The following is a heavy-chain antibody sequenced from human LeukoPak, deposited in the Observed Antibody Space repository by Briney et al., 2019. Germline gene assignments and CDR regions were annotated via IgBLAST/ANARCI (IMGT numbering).Heavy chain of an antibody. CDR1: GFTFDDYA. V-gene: IGHV3-9*01. J-gene: IGHJ4*02. CDR2: ISWNSGSI. D-gene: IGHD3-10*01. CDR3: AKGLYGSGSYGSGSYYSSFDY. Sequence: PGGSLRLSCAASGFTFDDYAMHWVRQAPGKGLEWVSGISWNSGSIGSADSVKGRFTISGDNAKNSLYLQIDSLGPEDTAFYFCAKGLYGSGSYGSGSYYSSFDYWGQGTLVTVSS.